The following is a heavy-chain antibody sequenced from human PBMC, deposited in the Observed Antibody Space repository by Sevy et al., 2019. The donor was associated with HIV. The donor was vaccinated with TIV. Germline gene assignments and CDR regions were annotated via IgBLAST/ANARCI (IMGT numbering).Heavy chain of an antibody. J-gene: IGHJ6*02. CDR2: ISSSSNYI. D-gene: IGHD2-15*01. Sequence: GGSLRLSCAASGFTFSSHSMNWVRQAPGKGLEWVSSISSSSNYIYYGDSVKGRFTISRDNAKNSLYLQMNSLRVEDTAVYYYARDPGYCSGGSYNSRYYYGMDVWGQGTVVTVSS. V-gene: IGHV3-21*01. CDR3: ARDPGYCSGGSYNSRYYYGMDV. CDR1: GFTFSSHS.